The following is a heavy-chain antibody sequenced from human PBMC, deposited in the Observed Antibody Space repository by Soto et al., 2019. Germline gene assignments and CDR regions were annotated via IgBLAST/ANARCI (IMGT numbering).Heavy chain of an antibody. CDR2: IDSYGSTT. Sequence: EVQLVESGGGLVQPGGSLRLSCAASGFSFSNYWMHWVRQAPMEGLVWVSRIDSYGSTTKYADSVKGRFTVSRDNARNTLYLQMNSLRAEEPAIYYCARGGLHAYYKDNWGQGILVTVSS. V-gene: IGHV3-74*01. CDR3: ARGGLHAYYKDN. CDR1: GFSFSNYW. D-gene: IGHD3-10*01. J-gene: IGHJ4*02.